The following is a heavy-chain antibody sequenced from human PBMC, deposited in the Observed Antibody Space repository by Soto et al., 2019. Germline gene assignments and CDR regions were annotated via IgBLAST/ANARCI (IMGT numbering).Heavy chain of an antibody. V-gene: IGHV3-30*18. CDR2: ISYEGSHT. D-gene: IGHD2-15*01. Sequence: QVQLVESGGGVVQPGRSLRLSCAASGFIFSSYGMHWVRQAPGKGLEWVAVISYEGSHTYYADSVKGRFTITRDNSKNTLYLQMNSLRPEDTAVYYCAKEVHCGGGSCSWSEDFDYWGQGTLLTVSS. CDR1: GFIFSSYG. CDR3: AKEVHCGGGSCSWSEDFDY. J-gene: IGHJ4*02.